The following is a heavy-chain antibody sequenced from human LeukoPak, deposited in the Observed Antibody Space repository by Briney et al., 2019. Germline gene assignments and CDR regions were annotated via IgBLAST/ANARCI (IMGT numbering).Heavy chain of an antibody. CDR2: IYWDDDK. Sequence: SGPTLVKPTQTLTLTCTFTGFSLSTSGEGVGWIRQPPGKALEWLALIYWDDDKRYSPSLQSRLTITKDTSKDQVVLTMTNMDAVDTATYYCAHLKLGYDYWGQGTLVPVSS. D-gene: IGHD7-27*01. V-gene: IGHV2-5*02. CDR3: AHLKLGYDY. J-gene: IGHJ4*02. CDR1: GFSLSTSGEG.